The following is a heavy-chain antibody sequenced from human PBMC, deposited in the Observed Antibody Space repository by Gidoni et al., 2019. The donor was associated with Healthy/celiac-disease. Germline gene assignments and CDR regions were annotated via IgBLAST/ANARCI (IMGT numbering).Heavy chain of an antibody. CDR1: GGSISSYY. V-gene: IGHV4-59*01. J-gene: IGHJ4*02. CDR2: IYYSGST. D-gene: IGHD3-10*01. Sequence: VQLHESGSGMVKPSETLSLTCSVPGGSISSYYWSWIRQPHGKGLEWSGYIYYSGSTNYNPSLKSRVTISVDTSKNQFSLKLSSVTAADTAVYYCARESAWGVNFDYWGQGTLVTVSS. CDR3: ARESAWGVNFDY.